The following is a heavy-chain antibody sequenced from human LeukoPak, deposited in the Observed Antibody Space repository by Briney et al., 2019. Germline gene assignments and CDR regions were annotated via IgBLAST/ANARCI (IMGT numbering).Heavy chain of an antibody. J-gene: IGHJ4*02. Sequence: GGSLRLSCAASGFTFNTHGMHWVRQAPGKGLEYVSGIGPDGDTTYYAKSVKDRFTISRDNSENMVYLQMGSLRADDMAVYYCARGAQLTDYWGQGTLVTVSS. CDR1: GFTFNTHG. CDR2: IGPDGDTT. V-gene: IGHV3-64*01. D-gene: IGHD1-1*01. CDR3: ARGAQLTDY.